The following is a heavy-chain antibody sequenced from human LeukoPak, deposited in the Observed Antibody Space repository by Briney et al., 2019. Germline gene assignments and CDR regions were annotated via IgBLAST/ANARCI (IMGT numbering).Heavy chain of an antibody. D-gene: IGHD6-13*01. V-gene: IGHV3-30*18. CDR3: AKGIAALFDY. J-gene: IGHJ4*02. CDR1: GFTFSSYG. Sequence: PGGSLRLSCAASGFTFSSYGMHWVRQAPGKGLEGVAVISYDGTNKYYADSVKGRFTISRDNSKNTLYLQMNSLRAEDTAVYYCAKGIAALFDYWGQGTLVTVSS. CDR2: ISYDGTNK.